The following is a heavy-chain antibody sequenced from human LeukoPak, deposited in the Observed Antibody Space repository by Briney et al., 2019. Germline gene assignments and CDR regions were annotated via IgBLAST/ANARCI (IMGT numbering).Heavy chain of an antibody. D-gene: IGHD3-10*01. J-gene: IGHJ4*02. CDR3: APGGPGYYFDY. CDR2: ISGSGGRT. V-gene: IGHV3-23*01. Sequence: PGGSLRLSCAAFGFTFSSYTMSWVRQARGKGLEWVSAISGSGGRTYYADSVKGRFTISRDNSKNTLYLQTNSLRAEDTAVYYCAPGGPGYYFDYWGQGTLVTVSS. CDR1: GFTFSSYT.